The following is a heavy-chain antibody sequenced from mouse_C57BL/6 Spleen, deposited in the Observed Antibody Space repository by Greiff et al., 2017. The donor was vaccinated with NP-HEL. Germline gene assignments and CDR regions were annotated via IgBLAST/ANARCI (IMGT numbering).Heavy chain of an antibody. V-gene: IGHV1-81*01. CDR1: GYTFTSYG. Sequence: QVHVKQSGAELARPGASVKLSCKASGYTFTSYGISWVKQRTGQGLEWIGEIYPRSGNTYYNEKFKGKATLTADKSSSTAYMELRSLTSEDSAVYFCARRDLENYDYDWYFDVWGTGTTVTVSS. CDR3: ARRDLENYDYDWYFDV. CDR2: IYPRSGNT. D-gene: IGHD2-4*01. J-gene: IGHJ1*03.